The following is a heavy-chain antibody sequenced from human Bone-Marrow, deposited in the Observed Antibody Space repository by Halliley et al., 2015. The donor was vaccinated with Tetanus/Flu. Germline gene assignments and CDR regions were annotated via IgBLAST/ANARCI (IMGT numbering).Heavy chain of an antibody. CDR3: VRDDLLIGNALDF. D-gene: IGHD1-26*01. CDR1: GFDFSNYG. CDR2: IWSDGSKE. J-gene: IGHJ3*01. V-gene: IGHV3-33*01. Sequence: SLRLSCAASGFDFSNYGMHWVRQAPGTGLEWVADIWSDGSKEYYGDSVKGRFSISKDNSKNTLYLQMNSLRVEDTAMYYCVRDDLLIGNALDFWGQGTMVTVSS.